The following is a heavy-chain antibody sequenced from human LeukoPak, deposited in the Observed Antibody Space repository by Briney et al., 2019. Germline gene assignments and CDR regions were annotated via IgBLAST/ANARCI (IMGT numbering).Heavy chain of an antibody. CDR1: GYSFTSYW. Sequence: GESLKISCKGSGYSFTSYWIGWVRQVPGKGLEWMGIIYPGDSDTRYSPSFQGQVTISADKSISTAYLQWSSLKASDTAVYYCARWLAHCSSASCYQPFDYWGQGTLVTVSS. J-gene: IGHJ4*02. V-gene: IGHV5-51*01. CDR2: IYPGDSDT. D-gene: IGHD2-2*01. CDR3: ARWLAHCSSASCYQPFDY.